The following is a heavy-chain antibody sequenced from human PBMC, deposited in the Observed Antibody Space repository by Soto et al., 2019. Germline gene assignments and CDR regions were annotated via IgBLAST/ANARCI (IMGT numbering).Heavy chain of an antibody. D-gene: IGHD6-19*01. CDR1: GGSFKSYY. CDR2: IYYSGST. Sequence: PSETLSLTCSVSGGSFKSYYWSWVRQHPGKGLEWIGYIYYSGSTYYNPSLKSRVTISVDTSKNQFSLKLSSVTAADTAVYYCAIGSESSGWYAAWGQGTLVTVSS. CDR3: AIGSESSGWYAA. V-gene: IGHV4-59*06. J-gene: IGHJ5*02.